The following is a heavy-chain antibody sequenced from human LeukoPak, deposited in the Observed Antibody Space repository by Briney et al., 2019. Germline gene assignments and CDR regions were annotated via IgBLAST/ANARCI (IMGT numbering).Heavy chain of an antibody. CDR2: IIPILGIA. D-gene: IGHD3-22*01. CDR3: ARDKYYDSSGYYFDY. J-gene: IGHJ4*02. V-gene: IGHV1-69*04. Sequence: SVKVSCKASGGTFSSYAISWVRQAPGQGLEWMGRIIPILGIANYAQKFQGRVTITADKSTSTAYMELSSLRSEDTAVYYCARDKYYDSSGYYFDYWGQGTLVTVSS. CDR1: GGTFSSYA.